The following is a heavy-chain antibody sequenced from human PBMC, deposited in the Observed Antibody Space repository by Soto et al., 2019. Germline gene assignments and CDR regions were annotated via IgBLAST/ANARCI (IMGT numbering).Heavy chain of an antibody. J-gene: IGHJ6*01. CDR1: GFTFSNYW. CDR2: VNNDGTDT. Sequence: EVQLVESGGGLVQPGGSLRLSCAASGFTFSNYWMYWVRQAPGKGLVWVSRVNNDGTDTTHADSVKGRFTISRDNAENKVYLQMNSLRAEDTAVYYCARGGLQHALYVWGQGSTVTVSS. V-gene: IGHV3-74*03. D-gene: IGHD6-13*01. CDR3: ARGGLQHALYV.